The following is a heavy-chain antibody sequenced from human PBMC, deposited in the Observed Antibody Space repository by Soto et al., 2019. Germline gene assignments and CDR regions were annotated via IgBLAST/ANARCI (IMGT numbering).Heavy chain of an antibody. CDR2: IYWDDDK. CDR3: ATVYYGMDV. V-gene: IGHV2-5*02. Sequence: QITLKESGPTLVKPTQTLTLTCTFSGFSLSTSGVGVGWIRQPPGKALEWLALIYWDDDKRYSPSLKSRLTXTKDTSKTQVVLTMTNMDPVDTATYYCATVYYGMDVWGQGTTVTVSS. D-gene: IGHD4-17*01. CDR1: GFSLSTSGVG. J-gene: IGHJ6*02.